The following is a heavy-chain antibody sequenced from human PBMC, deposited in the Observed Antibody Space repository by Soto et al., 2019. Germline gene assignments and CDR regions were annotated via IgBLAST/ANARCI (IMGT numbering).Heavy chain of an antibody. CDR3: AAVGPPGYGSSWYRDYYYGMDV. D-gene: IGHD6-13*01. J-gene: IGHJ6*02. V-gene: IGHV1-58*01. CDR2: IVVGSGNT. Sequence: SVKVSCKASGFTFTSSAVQWVRQARGQRLEWIGWIVVGSGNTNYAQKFQERVTITRDMSTSTAYMELSSLRSEDTAVYYCAAVGPPGYGSSWYRDYYYGMDVWGQGTTVTVSS. CDR1: GFTFTSSA.